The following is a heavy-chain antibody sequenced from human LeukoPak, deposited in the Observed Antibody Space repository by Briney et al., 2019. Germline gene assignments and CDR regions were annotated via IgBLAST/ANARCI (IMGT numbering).Heavy chain of an antibody. CDR3: ARDRKYYYHMDV. Sequence: SETLSLTCTVSGGSIGSGTYYWAWIRQPPGRGLEWIGTIYHSGSTYYNPSLKSRVSMSVDTSKNQFSLNLTSLTAADTAVYYCARDRKYYYHMDVWGKGTTVTVSS. V-gene: IGHV4-39*07. CDR2: IYHSGST. J-gene: IGHJ6*03. D-gene: IGHD1-14*01. CDR1: GGSIGSGTYY.